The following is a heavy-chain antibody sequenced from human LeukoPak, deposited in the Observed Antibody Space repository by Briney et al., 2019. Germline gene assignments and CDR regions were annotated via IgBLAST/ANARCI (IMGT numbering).Heavy chain of an antibody. J-gene: IGHJ1*01. CDR1: GDSVSRSDSY. CDR3: ARRRYYDGSGYLE. Sequence: PSETLPLTCSVSGDSVSRSDSYWDWIRQPPGKGLEWIGTIYHSGRTYYSPSLKSRVTMSVDPSNNQFSLNLRSVTAADTAVYYCARRRYYDGSGYLEWGQGTLLSVSS. CDR2: IYHSGRT. V-gene: IGHV4-39*01. D-gene: IGHD3-22*01.